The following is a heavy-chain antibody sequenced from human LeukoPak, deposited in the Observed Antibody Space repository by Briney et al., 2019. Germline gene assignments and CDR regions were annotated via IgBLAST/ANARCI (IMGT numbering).Heavy chain of an antibody. CDR3: ARGYSGAVVAAVDY. D-gene: IGHD2-15*01. CDR2: IYYSGGT. Sequence: SETLSLTCTVSGGSISSGGYYWSWIRQHPGKGLEWIGYIYYSGGTYYNPSLKSRVTISVDTSKNQFSLKLSSVTAADTAVYYCARGYSGAVVAAVDYWGQGTLVTVSS. V-gene: IGHV4-31*03. CDR1: GGSISSGGYY. J-gene: IGHJ4*02.